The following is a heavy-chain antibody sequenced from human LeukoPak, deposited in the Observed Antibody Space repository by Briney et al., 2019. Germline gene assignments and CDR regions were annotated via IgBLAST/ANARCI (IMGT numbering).Heavy chain of an antibody. Sequence: SEALSLTCSVSGGSINNYYWSWIRQPPGKGLEWVGYTSYSEVTDYNPSLKSRVTISVDTSKNQFSLKLSSVTAADTAVYYCARISTEIFDYWGQGTLVTVSS. V-gene: IGHV4-59*01. J-gene: IGHJ4*02. CDR2: TSYSEVT. CDR3: ARISTEIFDY. CDR1: GGSINNYY. D-gene: IGHD1-1*01.